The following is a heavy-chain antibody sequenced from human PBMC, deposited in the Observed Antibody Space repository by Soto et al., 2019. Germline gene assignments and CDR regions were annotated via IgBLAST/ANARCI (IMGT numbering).Heavy chain of an antibody. J-gene: IGHJ4*02. CDR3: AKSYYFDY. CDR2: ISGSNT. Sequence: EVQLLESGGGLVQPGGSLRLSCAASGFTFTRYDMNWVRQPPGKGLEWVSTISGSNTYYADSVNGRFTISRDNSKNTLYLQMNSLRAEDTAVYYCAKSYYFDYWGQGTLVTVSS. V-gene: IGHV3-23*01. CDR1: GFTFTRYD.